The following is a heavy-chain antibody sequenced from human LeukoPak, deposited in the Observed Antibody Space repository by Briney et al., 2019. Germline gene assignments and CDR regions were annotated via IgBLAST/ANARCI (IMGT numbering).Heavy chain of an antibody. Sequence: GGSLRLSCEDSGFTFRSYEMNWVRQAPGKGLEWVSSITGSSSYIYYADSMKGRFTISRDNAKNSLYLQMDSLRAEDTAVYYCARNGGIRLLSDAFDIWGQGTMVTVSS. D-gene: IGHD3-16*01. CDR1: GFTFRSYE. J-gene: IGHJ3*02. CDR3: ARNGGIRLLSDAFDI. V-gene: IGHV3-21*01. CDR2: ITGSSSYI.